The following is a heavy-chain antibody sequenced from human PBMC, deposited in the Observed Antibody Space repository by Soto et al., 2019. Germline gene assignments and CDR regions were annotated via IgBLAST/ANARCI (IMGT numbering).Heavy chain of an antibody. D-gene: IGHD2-21*01. V-gene: IGHV3-30-3*01. CDR2: ISHVGTNK. CDR1: GFTFRRYA. Sequence: QVQLVESGGGVVQPGGSLRLSCAAGGFTFRRYAMHWVRQAPGKGLEWVAFISHVGTNKYYANSLRGRFTISRDNSRSMLYLQLDSLRTEDTAIYYCARQGGDIVVEPVAIPPIGYWGQGTLVIVSS. CDR3: ARQGGDIVVEPVAIPPIGY. J-gene: IGHJ4*02.